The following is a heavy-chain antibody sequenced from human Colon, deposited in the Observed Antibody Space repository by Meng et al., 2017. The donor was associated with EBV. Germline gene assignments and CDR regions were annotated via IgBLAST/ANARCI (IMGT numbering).Heavy chain of an antibody. CDR2: IYYSGST. D-gene: IGHD6-19*01. CDR3: ARVSSGWDYFDY. CDR1: GGSVSSGGYY. Sequence: QVSVQGPGPGLVKPSQTLSLTCTVSGGSVSSGGYYWTWIRQHPGKGLEWFGHIYYSGSTFYNPSLKRRVIISIDTSKNQFSLNLRSVTAADTAVYYCARVSSGWDYFDYWGQGTLVTVSS. J-gene: IGHJ4*02. V-gene: IGHV4-31*03.